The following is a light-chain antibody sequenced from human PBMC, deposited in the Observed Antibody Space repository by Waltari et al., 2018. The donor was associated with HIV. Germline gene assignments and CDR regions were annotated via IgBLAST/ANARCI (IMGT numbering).Light chain of an antibody. V-gene: IGLV2-14*03. CDR1: SSDIGGYNY. J-gene: IGLJ2*01. CDR2: VVD. Sequence: QTALTQPASVSGSPGQSITISCTGTSSDIGGYNYVSWYQHHPGRAPQLIIHVVDRRPSGISVRFSGSKSGNTASLTISGLQAEDEADYYCNSYTSSNTWIFGGGTKVTV. CDR3: NSYTSSNTWI.